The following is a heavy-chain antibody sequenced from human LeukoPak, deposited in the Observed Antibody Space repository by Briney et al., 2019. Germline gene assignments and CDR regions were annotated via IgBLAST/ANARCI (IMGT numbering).Heavy chain of an antibody. CDR1: GYSISSGYY. CDR3: ARGGEAGAGSNWFDP. J-gene: IGHJ5*02. CDR2: IYHSGST. V-gene: IGHV4-38-2*02. Sequence: SETLSLTCTVSGYSISSGYYWGWIRQPPGKRLEWIGSIYHSGSTYYNPSLKSRVTISVDTSKNQFSLKLSSVTAADTAVYYCARGGEAGAGSNWFDPWGQGTLVTVSS. D-gene: IGHD6-13*01.